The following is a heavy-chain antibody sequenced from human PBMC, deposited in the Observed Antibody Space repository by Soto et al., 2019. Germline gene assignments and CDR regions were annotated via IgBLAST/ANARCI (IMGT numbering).Heavy chain of an antibody. CDR2: IIPIFGTA. Sequence: QVQLVQSGAEVKKPGSSVKVSCKASGGTFSSYAINWVRQAPGQGLEWMGGIIPIFGTANYAQKFQGRVTITADESTSTAYMELSSLRSEDTAVYYCARGGKCSSTSCYRYFDLWGRGTLVTVSS. J-gene: IGHJ2*01. D-gene: IGHD2-2*02. V-gene: IGHV1-69*01. CDR1: GGTFSSYA. CDR3: ARGGKCSSTSCYRYFDL.